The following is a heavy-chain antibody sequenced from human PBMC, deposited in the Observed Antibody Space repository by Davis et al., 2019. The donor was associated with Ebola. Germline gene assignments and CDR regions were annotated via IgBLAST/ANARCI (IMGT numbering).Heavy chain of an antibody. V-gene: IGHV1-2*02. CDR3: ARGQYCSTTSCSSLGPERA. Sequence: ASVKVSCKASGYTFTGYYMHWVRQAPGQGLEWMGWINPNSGGTNYAQKFQGRVTMTRNTSISTAYMELSSLRSEDTAVYYCARGQYCSTTSCSSLGPERAWGQGTLVTVSS. CDR2: INPNSGGT. D-gene: IGHD2-2*01. CDR1: GYTFTGYY. J-gene: IGHJ5*02.